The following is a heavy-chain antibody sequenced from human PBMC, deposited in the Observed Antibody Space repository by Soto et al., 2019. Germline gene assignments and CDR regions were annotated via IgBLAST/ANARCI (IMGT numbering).Heavy chain of an antibody. D-gene: IGHD4-17*01. Sequence: QLQLQESGPGLVKPSETLSLTCTVSGGSISSSSYYWGWIRQPPGKGLEWIGSIYYSGSTYYNPSLKSRVTISVDTSKNQFSLKLSSVTAADAAVYYCAREGTTVVYFDYWGQGTLVTVSS. CDR3: AREGTTVVYFDY. CDR2: IYYSGST. J-gene: IGHJ4*02. V-gene: IGHV4-39*02. CDR1: GGSISSSSYY.